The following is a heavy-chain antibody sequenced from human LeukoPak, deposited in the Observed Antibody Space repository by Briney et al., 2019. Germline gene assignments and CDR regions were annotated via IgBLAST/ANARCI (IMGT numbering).Heavy chain of an antibody. CDR2: IYHSGST. CDR1: GYSISSGYY. Sequence: PSETLSLTCAVSGYSISSGYYWGWIRQPPGKGLELIGSIYHSGSTYYNPSLKSRVTISVDTSKNQFSLKLSSVTAADTAVYYCARHVYCSSTGCYYSEYFQHWGQGTLVTVSS. V-gene: IGHV4-38-2*01. D-gene: IGHD2-2*01. CDR3: ARHVYCSSTGCYYSEYFQH. J-gene: IGHJ1*01.